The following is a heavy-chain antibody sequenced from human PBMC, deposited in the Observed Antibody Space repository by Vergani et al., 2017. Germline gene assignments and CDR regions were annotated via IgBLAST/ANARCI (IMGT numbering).Heavy chain of an antibody. CDR3: AGYYYDSSGLTDGFDI. J-gene: IGHJ3*02. CDR2: IYYSGST. CDR1: GGSFSGYY. Sequence: QVQLQQWGAGLLKPSETLSLTCAVYGGSFSGYYWGWIRQPPGKGLEWIGSIYYSGSTYYNPSLKSRVTISVDTSKNQFSLKLSSVTAAYTDVYYWAGYYYDSSGLTDGFDIWGQGTMVTVSS. D-gene: IGHD3-22*01. V-gene: IGHV4-34*01.